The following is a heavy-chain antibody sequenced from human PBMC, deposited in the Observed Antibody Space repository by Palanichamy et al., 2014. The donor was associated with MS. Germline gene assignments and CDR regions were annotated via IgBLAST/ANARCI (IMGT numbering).Heavy chain of an antibody. J-gene: IGHJ6*02. D-gene: IGHD1-14*01. Sequence: QVQLVQSGAEVKKPGTSVKVSCKTSGYTFTTYDINWVRQATGQGLEWMGWMNPNTGNTGYAQKFQGRVTMTRNTSISTAYMELNSLRSEDTAVYYCARVTGFHGMDVWGQGATVTVSS. CDR2: MNPNTGNT. CDR1: GYTFTTYD. CDR3: ARVTGFHGMDV. V-gene: IGHV1-8*01.